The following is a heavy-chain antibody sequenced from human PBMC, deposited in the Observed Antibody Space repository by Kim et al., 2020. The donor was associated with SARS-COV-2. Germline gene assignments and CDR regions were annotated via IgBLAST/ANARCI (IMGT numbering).Heavy chain of an antibody. CDR1: GFAFSGYG. CDR3: AKGSTGSGYSSADH. Sequence: GGSLRLSCAASGFAFSGYGHHWARQAPGKGLEWLAVISHDESEKFYGDSVKGRFTISRDTSTSMLYLEMKSLKTEDTAVYFCAKGSTGSGYSSADHWGQGTLVTVSS. CDR2: ISHDESEK. D-gene: IGHD5-12*01. J-gene: IGHJ5*02. V-gene: IGHV3-30*18.